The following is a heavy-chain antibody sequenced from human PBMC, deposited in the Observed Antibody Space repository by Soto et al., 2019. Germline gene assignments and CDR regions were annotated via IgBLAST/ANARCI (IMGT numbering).Heavy chain of an antibody. CDR3: LRGNSGYGNFDY. CDR1: GFTFISYW. Sequence: PGWSLRLPCASSGFTFISYWMHWVRQAPGKGLVWVSRIKGDGSETNYADSVKGRFTISRDNAKNTLYLQLNSLRAEDTAVYYCLRGNSGYGNFDYWGQGTRVTVSS. V-gene: IGHV3-74*01. J-gene: IGHJ4*02. D-gene: IGHD5-12*01. CDR2: IKGDGSET.